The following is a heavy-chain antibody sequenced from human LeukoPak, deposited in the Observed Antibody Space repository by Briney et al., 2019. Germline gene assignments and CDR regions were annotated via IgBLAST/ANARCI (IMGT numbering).Heavy chain of an antibody. V-gene: IGHV3-7*01. CDR1: GFTFSSYW. CDR2: IKQDGSEK. CDR3: ARDATMVVGELYWFDP. D-gene: IGHD3-10*01. J-gene: IGHJ5*02. Sequence: GGSLRLSCAASGFTFSSYWMSWVRQAPGKGLEWVANIKQDGSEKYYVDSVKGRFTISRDNAKNSLYLQMNSLRAEDTAVYYCARDATMVVGELYWFDPWGQGTLVTVSS.